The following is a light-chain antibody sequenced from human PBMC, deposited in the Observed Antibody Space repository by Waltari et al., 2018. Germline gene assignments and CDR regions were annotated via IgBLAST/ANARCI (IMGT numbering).Light chain of an antibody. V-gene: IGKV3-11*01. Sequence: VMTQSPATLSLSPGARATLSCRVSQSVSSYLGWYQQKPGQAPRLLIYHVSNRATGIPARFSGSGSGTDFTLTISSLEPEDFAVYYCHQRSDWPYTFGQGTKLEIK. CDR3: HQRSDWPYT. CDR2: HVS. CDR1: QSVSSY. J-gene: IGKJ2*01.